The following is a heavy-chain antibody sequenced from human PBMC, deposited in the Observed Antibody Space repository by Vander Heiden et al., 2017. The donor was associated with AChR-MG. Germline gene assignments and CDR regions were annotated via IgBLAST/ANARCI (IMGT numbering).Heavy chain of an antibody. V-gene: IGHV2-5*02. J-gene: IGHJ5*02. Sequence: QITLKESGPTLVKPTQTLTLTCTFSGFSLSTSGVGVGCIRHPPGKDLEWLALIYWDDDKRYSPSLNSWLTITKDTSKNQVGLTMTNMHPVDTPTYYCAHLTILVGARYVGWFDPWGHGSLVNDSS. D-gene: IGHD3-3*01. CDR1: GFSLSTSGVG. CDR3: AHLTILVGARYVGWFDP. CDR2: IYWDDDK.